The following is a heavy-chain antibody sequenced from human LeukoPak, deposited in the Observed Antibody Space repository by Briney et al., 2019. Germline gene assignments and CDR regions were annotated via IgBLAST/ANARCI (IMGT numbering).Heavy chain of an antibody. J-gene: IGHJ4*02. CDR1: GFTFSDYY. D-gene: IGHD4-17*01. CDR3: VREPDYGDYV. CDR2: ISSSSSYI. V-gene: IGHV3-11*06. Sequence: PGGSLRLSCAASGFTFSDYYMSWIRQAPGKGLEWVSSISSSSSYIYYADSVKGRFTISRDNAKNSLYLQMNSLRAEDTAVYYCVREPDYGDYVWGQGTLVTVSS.